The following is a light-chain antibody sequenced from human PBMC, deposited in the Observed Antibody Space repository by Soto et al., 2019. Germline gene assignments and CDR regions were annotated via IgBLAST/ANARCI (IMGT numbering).Light chain of an antibody. CDR1: QSVTNNY. Sequence: EIVLTQSPGTLSLSPGERATLSCRASQSVTNNYLAWFQQKPGQAPRLLMYGASSRATGIPDRFSGSGSGTEFTLTISSLQSEDFAVYYCQQYNNWPPITFGQGTRLEIK. CDR3: QQYNNWPPIT. V-gene: IGKV3-20*01. J-gene: IGKJ5*01. CDR2: GAS.